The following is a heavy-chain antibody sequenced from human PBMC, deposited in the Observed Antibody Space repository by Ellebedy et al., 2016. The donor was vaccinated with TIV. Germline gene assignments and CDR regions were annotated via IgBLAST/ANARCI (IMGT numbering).Heavy chain of an antibody. V-gene: IGHV1-69*06. CDR3: ARGSTMVHISWFDP. J-gene: IGHJ5*02. Sequence: SVKVSCXASGYTFTGYYMHWVRQAPGQGLEWMGGIIPIFGTANYAQKFQGRVTITADKSTSTAYMELSSLRSEDTAVYYCARGSTMVHISWFDPWGQGTLVTVSS. CDR2: IIPIFGTA. D-gene: IGHD3-10*01. CDR1: GYTFTGYY.